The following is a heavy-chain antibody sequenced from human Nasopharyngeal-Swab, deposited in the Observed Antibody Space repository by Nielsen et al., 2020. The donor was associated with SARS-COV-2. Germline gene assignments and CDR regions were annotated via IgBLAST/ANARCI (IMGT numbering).Heavy chain of an antibody. D-gene: IGHD2-2*01. CDR2: IYPGDSDT. Sequence: VRQMPGKGLEWMGTIYPGDSDTRYSPSFQGQVTISADKSISTAYLQWSSLKASDTAMYYCARKNCSSTSCPKYYFDYWGQGTLVTVSS. CDR3: ARKNCSSTSCPKYYFDY. V-gene: IGHV5-51*01. J-gene: IGHJ4*02.